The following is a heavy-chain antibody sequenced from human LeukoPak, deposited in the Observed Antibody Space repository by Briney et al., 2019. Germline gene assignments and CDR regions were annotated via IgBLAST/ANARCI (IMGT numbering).Heavy chain of an antibody. D-gene: IGHD5-18*01. J-gene: IGHJ3*02. CDR1: GFTFSDYY. V-gene: IGHV3-11*01. CDR3: ARSAMVLDAFDI. Sequence: GGSLRLSCAASGFTFSDYYMSWIRQAPGKGLEWVSYISSSGSTIYYADSVKGRFTISRDNAKNSLYLQMNCLRAEDTAVYYCARSAMVLDAFDIWGQGTMVTVSS. CDR2: ISSSGSTI.